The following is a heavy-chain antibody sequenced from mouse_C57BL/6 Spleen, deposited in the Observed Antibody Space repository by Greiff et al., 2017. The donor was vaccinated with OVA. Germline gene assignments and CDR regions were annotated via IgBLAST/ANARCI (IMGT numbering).Heavy chain of an antibody. CDR2: INPNTGGT. J-gene: IGHJ2*01. Sequence: VQLQQSGPELVKPGASVKMSCKASGYTFTDYNMHWVKQSHGKSLEWIGYINPNTGGTSYNQKVKGKATLTVNKSSSTAYMELRSLTSEDSAVYYCGRRDYGNYVDYWGQGTTLTVSS. D-gene: IGHD2-1*01. CDR1: GYTFTDYN. V-gene: IGHV1-22*01. CDR3: GRRDYGNYVDY.